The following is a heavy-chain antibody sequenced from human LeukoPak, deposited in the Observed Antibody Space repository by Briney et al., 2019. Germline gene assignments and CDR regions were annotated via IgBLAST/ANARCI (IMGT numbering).Heavy chain of an antibody. Sequence: PGGSLRLSCAASGFTFNSYAMSWVRQAPGKGLEWVSGLSGSGGSTFYADSVKGRFTISRDNSKNTLYLQMNSLRVADTAVYYCAKHLLVVPAAGDTFDIWAQGTMVTVSS. CDR1: GFTFNSYA. V-gene: IGHV3-23*01. CDR3: AKHLLVVPAAGDTFDI. D-gene: IGHD2-2*01. J-gene: IGHJ3*02. CDR2: LSGSGGST.